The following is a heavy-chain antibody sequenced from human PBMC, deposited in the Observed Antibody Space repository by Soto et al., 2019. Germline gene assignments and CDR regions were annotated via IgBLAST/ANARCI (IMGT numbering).Heavy chain of an antibody. CDR2: MSYSQST. CDR1: GGSISSNNYY. Sequence: PSETLSLTCFVSGGSISSNNYYWGWIRQPPGKGLEWMGSMSYSQSTYYNQSLKSRVTISVDTSKNQFSPKLSSVTAADTAVYYCARSPKSMGDLFDYWGQGTLVTSPQ. V-gene: IGHV4-39*07. D-gene: IGHD2-21*02. J-gene: IGHJ4*02. CDR3: ARSPKSMGDLFDY.